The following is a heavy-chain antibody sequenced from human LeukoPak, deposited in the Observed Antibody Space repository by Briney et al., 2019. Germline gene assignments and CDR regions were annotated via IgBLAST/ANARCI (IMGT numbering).Heavy chain of an antibody. J-gene: IGHJ3*02. CDR1: GGTFSSYA. V-gene: IGHV1-69*13. D-gene: IGHD1-1*01. CDR3: ARLAIDTTVPGLDAFDI. CDR2: IIPIFGTA. Sequence: VASVKVSCKASGGTFSSYAISWGRQAPGQGLEWMGGIIPIFGTANYAQKLQGRVTSTADESTSTAYMELSSLRSEDTAVYSCARLAIDTTVPGLDAFDIWGQGTTVTVSS.